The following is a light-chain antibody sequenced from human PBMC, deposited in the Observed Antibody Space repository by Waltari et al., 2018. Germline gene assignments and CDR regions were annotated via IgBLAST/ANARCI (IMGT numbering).Light chain of an antibody. J-gene: IGKJ2*01. V-gene: IGKV3-15*01. Sequence: EIVMTQSPATLSVSPGERATLSCSASQNIYSKLAWYQQKPGQAPRLLIYGASNRATGIPAGFSGSGSGTEFTLTISSLQSEDSAVYYCQQYTNWPPMYSFSQGTKLEIK. CDR1: QNIYSK. CDR3: QQYTNWPPMYS. CDR2: GAS.